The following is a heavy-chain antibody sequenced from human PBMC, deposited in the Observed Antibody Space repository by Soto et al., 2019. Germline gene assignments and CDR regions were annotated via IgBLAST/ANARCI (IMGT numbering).Heavy chain of an antibody. CDR3: ARAVYYYDTRFDP. Sequence: SETLSLTCTVAWGSITSYDWSCIRQPPGKGLEWIGYIYYSGSTNYIHSLKSRVTISVDTSKSQFSLKLSSVTAADTAVYYCARAVYYYDTRFDPWGQGTLATVS. J-gene: IGHJ5*02. CDR2: IYYSGST. V-gene: IGHV4-59*01. D-gene: IGHD3-22*01. CDR1: WGSITSYD.